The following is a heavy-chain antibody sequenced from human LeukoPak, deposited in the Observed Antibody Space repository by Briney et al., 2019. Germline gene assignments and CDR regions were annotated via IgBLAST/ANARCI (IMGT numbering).Heavy chain of an antibody. D-gene: IGHD2-15*01. V-gene: IGHV3-9*01. CDR2: IGWNSGSI. CDR3: AKAMVMVVAGGNFDY. CDR1: GFTFDDYA. J-gene: IGHJ4*02. Sequence: GGSLRLSCAASGFTFDDYAIHWVRQAPGKGLEWVSGIGWNSGSIGYADSVKGRFTISRDNAKNSLYLQMNSLRAEDTALYYCAKAMVMVVAGGNFDYWGQGTLVTVSS.